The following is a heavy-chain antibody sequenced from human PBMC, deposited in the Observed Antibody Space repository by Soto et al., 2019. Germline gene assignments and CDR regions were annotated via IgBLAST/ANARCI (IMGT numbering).Heavy chain of an antibody. CDR2: IPNDGINT. J-gene: IGHJ4*02. CDR3: AKEISEVGRPLFDS. V-gene: IGHV3-23*03. Sequence: GSLRLSCAASGFTFSSFAMSWVRQAPGKGLEWVSGIPNDGINTYYADSVRGRFTISRDASENTLYLQMNSLRAEDTAVYYCAKEISEVGRPLFDSWGQGTLVTVSS. CDR1: GFTFSSFA. D-gene: IGHD1-26*01.